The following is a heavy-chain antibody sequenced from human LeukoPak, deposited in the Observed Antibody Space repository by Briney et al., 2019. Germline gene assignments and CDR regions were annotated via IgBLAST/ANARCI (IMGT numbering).Heavy chain of an antibody. J-gene: IGHJ4*02. CDR2: IRYDGSNK. Sequence: PGGSLRLSCAASGFTFSSYGMHWVRQAPGKGLEWVAFIRYDGSNKYYADSVKGRFTISRDNSKNTLYLQMNSLRAEDTAVYYCAREVGGPGKYYFDYWGQGTLVTVSS. CDR3: AREVGGPGKYYFDY. CDR1: GFTFSSYG. V-gene: IGHV3-30*02. D-gene: IGHD1-26*01.